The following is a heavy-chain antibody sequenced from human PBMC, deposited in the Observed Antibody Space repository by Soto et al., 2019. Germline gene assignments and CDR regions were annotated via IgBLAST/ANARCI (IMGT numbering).Heavy chain of an antibody. V-gene: IGHV3-23*01. D-gene: IGHD3-22*01. CDR3: AKPPRYYYDSSGYYYSQFDY. J-gene: IGHJ4*02. Sequence: GGSLRLSCAASGFTFSSYAMSWVRQAPGKGLEWVSAISGSGGSTYYVDSVKGRFTISRDNSKNTLYLQMNSLRAEDTAVYYCAKPPRYYYDSSGYYYSQFDYWGQGTLVTVPQ. CDR1: GFTFSSYA. CDR2: ISGSGGST.